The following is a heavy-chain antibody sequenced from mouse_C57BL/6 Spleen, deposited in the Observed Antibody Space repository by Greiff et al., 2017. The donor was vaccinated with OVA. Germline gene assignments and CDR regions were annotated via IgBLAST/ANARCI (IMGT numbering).Heavy chain of an antibody. CDR1: GFTFSDYY. D-gene: IGHD1-1*01. Sequence: EVKVVESGGGLVQPGGSLKLSCAASGFTFSDYYMYWVRQTPEKRLEWVAYISNGGGSTYYPDTVKGRFTISRDNAKNTLYLQMSRLKSEDTAMYYCARQGHYGSRGAMDYWGQGTSVTVSS. CDR3: ARQGHYGSRGAMDY. V-gene: IGHV5-12*01. CDR2: ISNGGGST. J-gene: IGHJ4*01.